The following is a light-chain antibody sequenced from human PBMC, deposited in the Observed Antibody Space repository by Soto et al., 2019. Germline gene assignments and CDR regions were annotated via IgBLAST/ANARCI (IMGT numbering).Light chain of an antibody. V-gene: IGKV3-20*01. CDR2: AAS. CDR1: QSVSSSY. Sequence: EIVMTQSPATLSVSPGERATLSCRASQSVSSSYLAWYQQKPGQAPSLLIYAASNRAAGIPDRFSGSGSGTDFTLTISRLEPEDFAVYYCQQYGSSPPWSFGQGTKVDIK. CDR3: QQYGSSPPWS. J-gene: IGKJ1*01.